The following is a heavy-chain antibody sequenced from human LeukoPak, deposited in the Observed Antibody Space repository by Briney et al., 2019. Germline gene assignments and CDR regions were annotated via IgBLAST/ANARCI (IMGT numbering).Heavy chain of an antibody. CDR1: GFTFDDYG. Sequence: GGSLRPSCAASGFTFDDYGMSWVRQAPGKGLEWVSGINWNGGSTGYADSVKGRFTISRDNAKNSLYMQMNSLRAEDTALYYCARVNYYYDSSGSYEFDYWGQGTLVTVSS. CDR2: INWNGGST. CDR3: ARVNYYYDSSGSYEFDY. J-gene: IGHJ4*02. D-gene: IGHD3-22*01. V-gene: IGHV3-20*04.